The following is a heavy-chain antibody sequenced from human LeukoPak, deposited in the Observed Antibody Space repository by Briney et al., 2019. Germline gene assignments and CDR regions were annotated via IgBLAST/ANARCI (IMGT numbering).Heavy chain of an antibody. CDR3: ARDRVVVPADVTTDFDY. V-gene: IGHV3-21*01. D-gene: IGHD2-2*01. CDR2: ISSSSSYI. Sequence: PGGSLRLSCAASGFTFSSYSMNWVRQAPGKGLEWVSSISSSSSYIYYADSVKGRFTISRDNAKNSLYLQMNSLRAEDTAVYYCARDRVVVPADVTTDFDYWGQGTLVTVSS. J-gene: IGHJ4*02. CDR1: GFTFSSYS.